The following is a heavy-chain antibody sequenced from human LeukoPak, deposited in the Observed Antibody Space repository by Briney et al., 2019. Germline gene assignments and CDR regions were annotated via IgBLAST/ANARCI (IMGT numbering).Heavy chain of an antibody. Sequence: PGGSLRLSCAASGFTFSSYGMHWVRQAPGKGLEWVAFIRYDVSNKYYADSVKGRFTISRDNSKNTLYLQMNSLRAEDTAVYYCAKDSPEYSSSSLPDYWGQGTLVTVSS. CDR2: IRYDVSNK. D-gene: IGHD6-6*01. CDR3: AKDSPEYSSSSLPDY. V-gene: IGHV3-30*02. J-gene: IGHJ4*02. CDR1: GFTFSSYG.